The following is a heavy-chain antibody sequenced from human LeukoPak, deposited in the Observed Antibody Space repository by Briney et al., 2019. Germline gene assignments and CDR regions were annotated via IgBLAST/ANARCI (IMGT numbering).Heavy chain of an antibody. Sequence: SQTLSLTCAISGDNVSNNSVTWNWIRQSPSRGLEWLGRTYYRSKWYYDYGESVKSRMTIIPDTSKNQFSLELSSVTAADTAIYYCGRNADYCIDCWGQGTLVTVSS. CDR1: GDNVSNNSVT. CDR3: GRNADYCIDC. D-gene: IGHD4-11*01. J-gene: IGHJ4*02. V-gene: IGHV6-1*01. CDR2: TYYRSKWYY.